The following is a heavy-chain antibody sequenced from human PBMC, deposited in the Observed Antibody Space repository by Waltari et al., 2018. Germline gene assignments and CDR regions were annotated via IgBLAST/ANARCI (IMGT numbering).Heavy chain of an antibody. V-gene: IGHV1-2*06. D-gene: IGHD2-15*01. CDR1: GYTFTGYY. J-gene: IGHJ5*02. CDR3: ARVNGGGYFFGGTYYDESNWFDP. Sequence: QVQLVQSGAEVKKPGASVKVSCKASGYTFTGYYIYWVRQAPGQGLEWMGRINPNRGGTNYAQKFQGRITLTRDTSISTDYMELSSLTSDDTAMYYCARVNGGGYFFGGTYYDESNWFDPWGQGTLVTVSS. CDR2: INPNRGGT.